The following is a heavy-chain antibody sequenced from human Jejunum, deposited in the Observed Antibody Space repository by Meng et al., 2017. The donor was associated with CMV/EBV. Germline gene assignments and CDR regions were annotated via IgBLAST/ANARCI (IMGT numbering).Heavy chain of an antibody. Sequence: SGYAFVDYGVKWVSQAPGKGLEWVAFIRGGPSTGKNGCNASEKGRFSVSRDDSNSVAYLEMNSKKIEDTAVYYCTRDRGRVTPPDYWGQGVLVPSPQ. CDR2: IRGGPSTGKN. CDR3: TRDRGRVTPPDY. CDR1: GYAFVDYG. D-gene: IGHD4-23*01. V-gene: IGHV3-49*04. J-gene: IGHJ4*02.